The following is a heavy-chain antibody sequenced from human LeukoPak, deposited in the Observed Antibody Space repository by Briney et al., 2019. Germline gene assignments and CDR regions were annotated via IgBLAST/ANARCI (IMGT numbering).Heavy chain of an antibody. D-gene: IGHD2-15*01. J-gene: IGHJ4*02. CDR3: ASEGYCSGGSCYYPHFDY. CDR2: INAGNGNT. Sequence: ASVKASCKASGYTFTSYAMHWVRQAPGKRLEWMGWINAGNGNTKYSQKFQGRVTITRDTSASTASMELSSLRSEDTAVYYSASEGYCSGGSCYYPHFDYWGQGTLVTVSS. V-gene: IGHV1-3*01. CDR1: GYTFTSYA.